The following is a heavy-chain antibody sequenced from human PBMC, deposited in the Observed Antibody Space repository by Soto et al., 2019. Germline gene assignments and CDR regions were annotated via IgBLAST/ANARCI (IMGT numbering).Heavy chain of an antibody. CDR1: GGSISSYY. Sequence: QVQLQESGPGLVKPSETLSLTCTVSGGSISSYYWSWIRQPPGKGLEWIGYIYYSGSTNYNPSLKSRVTISVDTSKNQFSLKLSSVTAADTAVYYCASQWYSSTYYYGMDVWGQGTTVTVSS. D-gene: IGHD6-13*01. V-gene: IGHV4-59*01. CDR2: IYYSGST. CDR3: ASQWYSSTYYYGMDV. J-gene: IGHJ6*02.